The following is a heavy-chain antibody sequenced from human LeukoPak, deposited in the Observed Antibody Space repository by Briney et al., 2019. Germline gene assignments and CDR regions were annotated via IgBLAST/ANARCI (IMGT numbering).Heavy chain of an antibody. CDR1: GYTFTSYG. D-gene: IGHD4-11*01. Sequence: ASVKVSCKASGYTFTSYGISWVRQAPGQGLKWMGWISAYNDNTNYAQKLQGRVTMTTDTSTSTAYMELRSLRSDDTAVYYCARVGDYSNSREKQNFDYWGQGTLVTVSS. J-gene: IGHJ4*02. CDR3: ARVGDYSNSREKQNFDY. V-gene: IGHV1-18*01. CDR2: ISAYNDNT.